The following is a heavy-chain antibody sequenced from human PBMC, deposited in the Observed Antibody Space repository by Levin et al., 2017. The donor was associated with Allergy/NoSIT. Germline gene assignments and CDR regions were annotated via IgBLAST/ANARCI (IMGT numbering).Heavy chain of an antibody. CDR3: ARGARHYYGSGSSWGMDG. CDR2: SRNKANSFTT. Sequence: SCAASGFTFSDHYMDWVRQAPGKGLEWVARSRNKANSFTTEYAASVKGRFTISRDDSKNSLYLQMNSLKTEDTAMYYCARGARHYYGSGSSWGMDGWGQGTTVTVSS. CDR1: GFTFSDHY. V-gene: IGHV3-72*01. J-gene: IGHJ6*02. D-gene: IGHD3-10*01.